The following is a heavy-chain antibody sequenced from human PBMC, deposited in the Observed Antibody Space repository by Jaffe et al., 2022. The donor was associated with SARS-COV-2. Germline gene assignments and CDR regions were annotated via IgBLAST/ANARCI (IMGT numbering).Heavy chain of an antibody. CDR2: INPSGGST. D-gene: IGHD3-10*01. J-gene: IGHJ4*02. V-gene: IGHV1-46*01. CDR1: GYTFTSYY. CDR3: ARDPRSGFGERRLDY. Sequence: QVQLVQSGAEVKKPGASVKVSCKASGYTFTSYYMHWVRQAPGQGLEWMGIINPSGGSTSYAQKFQGRVTMTRDTSTSTVYMELSSLRSEDTAVYYCARDPRSGFGERRLDYWGQGTLVTVSS.